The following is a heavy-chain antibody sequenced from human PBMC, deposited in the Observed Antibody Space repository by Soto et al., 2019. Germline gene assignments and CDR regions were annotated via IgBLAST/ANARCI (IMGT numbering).Heavy chain of an antibody. J-gene: IGHJ4*02. CDR3: ARGGVSTRTFDY. CDR2: IYPSDSDT. V-gene: IGHV5-51*01. Sequence: GESLKISCXGSGYDFAGYWIAWVRQMPGKGLELMGIIYPSDSDTRYRPSFQGQVTISADKSISSAYLQWSSLRASDTAMYYCARGGVSTRTFDYWGQGTPVTVSS. CDR1: GYDFAGYW. D-gene: IGHD3-3*01.